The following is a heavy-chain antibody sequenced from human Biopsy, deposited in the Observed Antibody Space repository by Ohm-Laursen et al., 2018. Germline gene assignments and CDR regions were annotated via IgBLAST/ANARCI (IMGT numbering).Heavy chain of an antibody. V-gene: IGHV1-24*01. J-gene: IGHJ4*02. Sequence: PSVTLSCKVSGYTLTELSMHWVRQAPGKGLEWMGGFAPENGKTVYAQNFQARVSMTEDTSTDTAYMELRSLRSEDTAVYYCAADINVWNVNYWGQGTQVTVSS. D-gene: IGHD1-1*01. CDR2: FAPENGKT. CDR1: GYTLTELS. CDR3: AADINVWNVNY.